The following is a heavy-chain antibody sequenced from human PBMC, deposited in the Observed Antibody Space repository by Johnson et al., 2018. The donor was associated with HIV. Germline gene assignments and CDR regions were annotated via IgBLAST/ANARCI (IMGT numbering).Heavy chain of an antibody. CDR2: ISSNGGKT. V-gene: IGHV3-64*07. CDR1: RFTFSAYP. Sequence: VQLVESGGGVVQPGGSLRLSCAASRFTFSAYPMHWVRQAPGKGLEYVSAISSNGGKTYYADSVKGRFTIARDNSKNTLYLQMGSLRAEDTAVYYCARDRVWFGELYAFDIWGQGTMVTVSS. CDR3: ARDRVWFGELYAFDI. J-gene: IGHJ3*02. D-gene: IGHD3-10*01.